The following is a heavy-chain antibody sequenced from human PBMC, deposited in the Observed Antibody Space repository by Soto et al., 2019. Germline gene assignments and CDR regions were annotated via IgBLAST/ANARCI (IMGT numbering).Heavy chain of an antibody. J-gene: IGHJ3*02. D-gene: IGHD5-18*01. CDR2: ISSSGSTI. V-gene: IGHV3-11*01. Sequence: MRLSCAASGFTFSHYSMRWIRQAAGAGLEGVSHISSSGSTIYYADSVKGRFTISRDNAKNSLYLQMNSLRAEDTAVYYCARSRPAMALDAFDIWGQGTMVTVSS. CDR3: ARSRPAMALDAFDI. CDR1: GFTFSHYS.